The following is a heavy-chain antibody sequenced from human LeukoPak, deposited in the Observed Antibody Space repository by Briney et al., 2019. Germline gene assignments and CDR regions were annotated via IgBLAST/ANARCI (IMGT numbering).Heavy chain of an antibody. D-gene: IGHD1/OR15-1a*01. CDR1: GFTFSSYG. Sequence: GGSLRLSCAASGFTFSSYGMHWVRQAPGKGLEWVSSISGRGRSTDYADSVKGRSTISRDTSEDTLYLQMNSLRAEDTAVYSCAKWETTHYFDYWGQGTLVTVSS. CDR2: ISGRGRST. CDR3: AKWETTHYFDY. V-gene: IGHV3-23*01. J-gene: IGHJ4*02.